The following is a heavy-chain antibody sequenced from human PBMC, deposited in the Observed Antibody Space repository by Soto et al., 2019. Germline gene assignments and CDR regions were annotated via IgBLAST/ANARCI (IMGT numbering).Heavy chain of an antibody. CDR1: GGTFSSYA. D-gene: IGHD5-12*01. Sequence: SVKVSCKASGGTFSSYAISWVRQAPGQGLEWMGGIIPIFGTANYAQKFQGRVTITADESTSTAYMELSSLRSEDTAVYYCARGLPSKMATITLYYFDYWGQGTLVTVSS. CDR2: IIPIFGTA. J-gene: IGHJ4*02. V-gene: IGHV1-69*13. CDR3: ARGLPSKMATITLYYFDY.